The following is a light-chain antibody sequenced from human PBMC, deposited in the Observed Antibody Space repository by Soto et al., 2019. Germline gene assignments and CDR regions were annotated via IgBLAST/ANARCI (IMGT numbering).Light chain of an antibody. Sequence: DLPMTQSPSSLSASIGDRVSITCRASQSISRYLHWYQQKPGKAPQLLIYIASNLEGGVPSRFSCTGSGTDFTLTISSLQPEDFATYYCQQSSSSPFTFGPGTKVDIK. CDR1: QSISRY. V-gene: IGKV1-39*01. J-gene: IGKJ3*01. CDR2: IAS. CDR3: QQSSSSPFT.